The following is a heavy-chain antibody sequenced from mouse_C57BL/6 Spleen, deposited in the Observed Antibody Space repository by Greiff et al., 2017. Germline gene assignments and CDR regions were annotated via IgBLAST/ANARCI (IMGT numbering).Heavy chain of an antibody. J-gene: IGHJ2*01. D-gene: IGHD2-2*01. Sequence: QVQLQQSGAELVRPGASVTLSCKASGYTFTDYEMHWVKQTPVHGLEWIGAIDPETGGTAYNQKFKGKAILTADKSSSTAYMELRSLTSEDSAVYYCTRVSTMVTHFDYWGQGTTLTVSS. CDR2: IDPETGGT. CDR3: TRVSTMVTHFDY. CDR1: GYTFTDYE. V-gene: IGHV1-15*01.